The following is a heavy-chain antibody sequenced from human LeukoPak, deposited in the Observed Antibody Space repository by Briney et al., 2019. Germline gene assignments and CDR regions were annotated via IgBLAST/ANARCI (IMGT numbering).Heavy chain of an antibody. CDR1: GGSISSGSYY. CDR2: IYTSGST. CDR3: AGAQAESGWYRY. J-gene: IGHJ4*02. Sequence: SETLSLTCTVSGGSISSGSYYWSWIRQPAGKGLEWIGRIYTSGSTNYNPSLKSRVTISVDTSKNQFSLKLSSVTAADTAVYYCAGAQAESGWYRYWGQGTLVTVSS. V-gene: IGHV4-61*02. D-gene: IGHD6-19*01.